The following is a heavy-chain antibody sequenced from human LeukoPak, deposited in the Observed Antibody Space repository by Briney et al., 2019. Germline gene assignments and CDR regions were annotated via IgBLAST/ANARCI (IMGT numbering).Heavy chain of an antibody. J-gene: IGHJ5*02. CDR3: ARGGYYYDSSGYYTPFDP. Sequence: PSETLSLTCTVSGGSISSGSYYWSWIRQPAGKGLEWIGRIYTSGSTNYNPSLKSRVTISVDTSKNQFSLKLSSVTAADTAVYYCARGGYYYDSSGYYTPFDPWGQGTLVTVSS. CDR2: IYTSGST. D-gene: IGHD3-22*01. V-gene: IGHV4-61*02. CDR1: GGSISSGSYY.